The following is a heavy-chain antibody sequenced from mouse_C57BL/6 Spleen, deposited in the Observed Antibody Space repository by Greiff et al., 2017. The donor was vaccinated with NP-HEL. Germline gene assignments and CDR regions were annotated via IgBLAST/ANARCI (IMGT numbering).Heavy chain of an antibody. V-gene: IGHV10-1*01. CDR3: VRQDDYDVGFAY. D-gene: IGHD2-4*01. Sequence: EVMLVESGGGLVQPKGSLKLSCAASGFSFNTYAMNWVRQAPGKGLEWVARIRSKSNNYATYYADSVKDRFTISRDDSESMLYLQMNNLKTEDTAMYYCVRQDDYDVGFAYWGQGTLVTVSA. CDR1: GFSFNTYA. CDR2: IRSKSNNYAT. J-gene: IGHJ3*01.